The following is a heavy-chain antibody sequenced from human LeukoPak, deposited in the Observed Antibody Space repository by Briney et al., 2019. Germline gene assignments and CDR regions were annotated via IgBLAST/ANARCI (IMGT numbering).Heavy chain of an antibody. J-gene: IGHJ6*03. Sequence: GASVKVSCKASGGTFSSYVISWVRQAPGHGLEWMGGIIPIFGTANYAQKFQGRVTNTTNESMSTAYKELRSLRSEDTAVYYCAGAYYYDSSHNTGYYYYYMDVWGKGTTVTVSS. V-gene: IGHV1-69*05. CDR2: IIPIFGTA. D-gene: IGHD3-22*01. CDR3: AGAYYYDSSHNTGYYYYYMDV. CDR1: GGTFSSYV.